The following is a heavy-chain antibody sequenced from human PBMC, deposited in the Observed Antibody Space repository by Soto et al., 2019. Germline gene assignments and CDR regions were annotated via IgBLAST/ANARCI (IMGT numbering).Heavy chain of an antibody. J-gene: IGHJ6*02. V-gene: IGHV3-48*02. CDR2: ISSSGSTT. CDR1: GFTFSTYS. Sequence: HPGGSLRLSCAASGFTFSTYSMNWVCQAPGKGLEWVSYISSSGSTTYYADSVKGRFTISRDNAKNSLYLQMSSLRDEDTAVYYCARVLGVWGQGTTVTVSS. CDR3: ARVLGV.